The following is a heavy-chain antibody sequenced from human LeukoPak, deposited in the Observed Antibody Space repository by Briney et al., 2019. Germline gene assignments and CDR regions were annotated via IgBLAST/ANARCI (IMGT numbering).Heavy chain of an antibody. CDR3: ARDMYDSSGYYYPDY. CDR1: GYTFTGQF. CDR2: INPNTGDT. J-gene: IGHJ4*02. V-gene: IGHV1-2*02. Sequence: ASVKVSCKASGYTFTGQFIHRVRQAPGQGFEYMGWINPNTGDTNYAQKFLGRVTMTRDTSISTTYMELSRLRSEDTAVYYCARDMYDSSGYYYPDYWGQGTLVTVSS. D-gene: IGHD3-22*01.